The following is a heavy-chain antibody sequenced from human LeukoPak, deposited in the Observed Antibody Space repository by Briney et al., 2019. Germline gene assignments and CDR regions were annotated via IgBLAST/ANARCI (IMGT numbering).Heavy chain of an antibody. Sequence: GGSLRLSCAASGFTFGDHYIDWVRQAPGKGLEWVGRSRNKPTGYTTDYAASVKGRFTFSRDDSKNSLFLQMISLKTEDTGVYYCARVVTHFYYLDVWGKGTTVTVSS. CDR3: ARVVTHFYYLDV. CDR1: GFTFGDHY. CDR2: SRNKPTGYTT. D-gene: IGHD3-10*01. J-gene: IGHJ6*03. V-gene: IGHV3-72*01.